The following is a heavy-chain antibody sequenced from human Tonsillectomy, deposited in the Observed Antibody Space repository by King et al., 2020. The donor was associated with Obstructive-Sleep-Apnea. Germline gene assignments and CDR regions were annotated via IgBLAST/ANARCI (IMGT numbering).Heavy chain of an antibody. J-gene: IGHJ5*02. V-gene: IGHV4-34*01. D-gene: IGHD6-13*01. Sequence: VQLQQWGAGLLKPSETLSLTCAVFGGSFSDYYWSWIRQPPGKGLEWIGEINHSGSTNYNPSLGSRVTISVDTSKNQFSLKLNSVTAADTAVYYCARGSGAAAVNWFDPWGQGALVTVSS. CDR2: INHSGST. CDR1: GGSFSDYY. CDR3: ARGSGAAAVNWFDP.